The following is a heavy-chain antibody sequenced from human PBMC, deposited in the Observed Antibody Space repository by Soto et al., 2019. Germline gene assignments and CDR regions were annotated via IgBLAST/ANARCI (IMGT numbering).Heavy chain of an antibody. CDR1: GGSISTYY. J-gene: IGHJ4*02. Sequence: LSLTCTVSGGSISTYYWHWIPQPPGKGLEWIGYTYNNGSINYIPSLKSRVTISLDSSTKQFSLTLNSVTSADTAVYYCARGLSSSGWYSFWYWGQGALVTVSS. D-gene: IGHD6-19*01. V-gene: IGHV4-59*01. CDR2: TYNNGSI. CDR3: ARGLSSSGWYSFWY.